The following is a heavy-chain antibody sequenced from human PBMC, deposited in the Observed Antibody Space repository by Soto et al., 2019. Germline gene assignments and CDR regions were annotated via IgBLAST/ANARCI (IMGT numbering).Heavy chain of an antibody. CDR1: GGSISSYY. CDR2: IYYSGST. Sequence: SETLSLTCTVSGGSISSYYWSWIRQPPGKGLEWIGYIYYSGSTNYNPSLKSRVTISVDTSKNQFSLKLSSVTAADTAVYYCARADIVLVPAAMVNWFDPWGQGTLVTVSS. D-gene: IGHD2-2*01. V-gene: IGHV4-59*12. J-gene: IGHJ5*02. CDR3: ARADIVLVPAAMVNWFDP.